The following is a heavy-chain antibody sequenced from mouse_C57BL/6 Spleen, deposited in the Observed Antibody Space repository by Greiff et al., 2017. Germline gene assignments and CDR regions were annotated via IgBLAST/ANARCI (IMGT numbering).Heavy chain of an antibody. CDR1: GYTFTSYW. V-gene: IGHV1-69*01. D-gene: IGHD3-3*01. J-gene: IGHJ2*01. CDR2: IDPSDSYT. CDR3: ARRALPYYFDY. Sequence: QVQLQQSGAELVMPGASVKLSCKASGYTFTSYWMHWVKQRPGQGLEWIGEIDPSDSYTNYNQKFKGKSTLTVDKSSSTAYMQLSSLTSEDSAVYYCARRALPYYFDYWGQGTTLTVSS.